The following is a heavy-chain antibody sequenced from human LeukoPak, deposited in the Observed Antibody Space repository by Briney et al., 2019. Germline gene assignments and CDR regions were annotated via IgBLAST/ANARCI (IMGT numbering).Heavy chain of an antibody. V-gene: IGHV1-3*01. CDR2: INAGNGNT. CDR1: GYTFTSYA. CDR3: ARDYSSSFIFDY. D-gene: IGHD6-6*01. J-gene: IGHJ4*02. Sequence: GASVKVSCKASGYTFTSYAMHWVRQAPGQRLEWTGWINAGNGNTKYSQKFQGRVTITRDTSASTAYMELSSLRSEDTAMYYCARDYSSSFIFDYWGQGTLVTVSS.